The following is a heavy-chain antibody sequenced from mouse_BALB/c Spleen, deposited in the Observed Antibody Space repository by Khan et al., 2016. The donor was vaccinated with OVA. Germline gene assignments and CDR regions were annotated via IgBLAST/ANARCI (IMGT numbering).Heavy chain of an antibody. D-gene: IGHD1-3*01. CDR1: GYTFTNYG. CDR3: AKVGYNGTMDS. Sequence: QIQLVQSGPELKKPGETVEISCKASGYTFTNYGMNWVKQAPGKGLKWMGWINTYTGQPTYADDFKGRFAFSLETSASTAYFQINNLKNEDTATYFCAKVGYNGTMDSWGQGTSVTVSS. J-gene: IGHJ4*01. V-gene: IGHV9-3-1*01. CDR2: INTYTGQP.